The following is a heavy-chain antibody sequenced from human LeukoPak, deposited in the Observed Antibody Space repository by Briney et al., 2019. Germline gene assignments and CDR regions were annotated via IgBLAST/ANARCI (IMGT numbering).Heavy chain of an antibody. V-gene: IGHV3-11*01. CDR3: TTDLRVGARPYWYFDL. Sequence: GGSLRLSCAASGFTFSDYYMSWIRQAPGKGLEWVSYISSSGSTIYYADSVKGRFTISRDNAKNSLYLQMNSLKTEDTAVYYCTTDLRVGARPYWYFDLWGRGTLVTVSS. D-gene: IGHD1-26*01. CDR2: ISSSGSTI. J-gene: IGHJ2*01. CDR1: GFTFSDYY.